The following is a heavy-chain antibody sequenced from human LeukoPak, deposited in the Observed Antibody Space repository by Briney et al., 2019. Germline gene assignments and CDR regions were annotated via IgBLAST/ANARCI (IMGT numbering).Heavy chain of an antibody. CDR2: IYYSGST. Sequence: SETLSLTCTVSGGSISSSSYYWGWIRQPPGKGLEWIGYIYYSGSTYYNPSLKSRVTISVDTSKNQFSLKLSSVTAADTAVYYCARLIVLSGWARSHDAFDIWGQGTMVTVSS. CDR1: GGSISSSSYY. CDR3: ARLIVLSGWARSHDAFDI. J-gene: IGHJ3*02. V-gene: IGHV4-39*01. D-gene: IGHD3-10*01.